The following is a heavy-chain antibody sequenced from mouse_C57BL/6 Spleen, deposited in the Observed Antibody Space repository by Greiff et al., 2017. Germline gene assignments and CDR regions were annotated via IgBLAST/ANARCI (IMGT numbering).Heavy chain of an antibody. CDR3: ARVTYDARDY. J-gene: IGHJ4*01. CDR1: GYTFTSYW. V-gene: IGHV1-69*01. CDR2: IDPSDSYT. Sequence: VQLQQPGAELVMPGASVKLSCKASGYTFTSYWMHWVKQRPGHGLEWIGEIDPSDSYTNYNQKFKGKSTLTVDKSSSTAYMQLSSLTSEDSAVYYCARVTYDARDYWGQGTSVTVSS.